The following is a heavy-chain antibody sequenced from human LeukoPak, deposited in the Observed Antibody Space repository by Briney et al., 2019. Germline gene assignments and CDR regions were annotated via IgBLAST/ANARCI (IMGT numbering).Heavy chain of an antibody. Sequence: SETLSLTCTVSGRSITSYYSNWIRDRLPRGREWSVLIYYNVSANYNPSLKSRVTISVDTSKNRFALTLSSVTAADTAVYYCARDRRYYHDTGGQFDYWGQGTLVTVSS. D-gene: IGHD3-22*01. J-gene: IGHJ4*02. V-gene: IGHV4-59*01. CDR1: GRSITSYY. CDR3: ARDRRYYHDTGGQFDY. CDR2: IYYNVSA.